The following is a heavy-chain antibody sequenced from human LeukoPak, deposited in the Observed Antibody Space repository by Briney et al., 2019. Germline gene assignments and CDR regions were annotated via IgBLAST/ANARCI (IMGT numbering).Heavy chain of an antibody. D-gene: IGHD2-2*01. CDR1: GFTFSTYA. J-gene: IGHJ4*02. CDR3: ASPSGDQRNY. CDR2: ISGGAGST. Sequence: PGGSLRLSCAASGFTFSTYAMSWVRQAPGKGLECVSVISGGAGSTYYADSVKGRFTISRDNSKNTLYLQMNSLRAEDTAVYYCASPSGDQRNYWGQRTLVTVSS. V-gene: IGHV3-23*01.